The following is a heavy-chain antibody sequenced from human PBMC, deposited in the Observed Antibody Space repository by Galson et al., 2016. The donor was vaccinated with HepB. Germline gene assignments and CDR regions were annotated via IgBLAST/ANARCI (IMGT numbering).Heavy chain of an antibody. CDR2: ISGSSGST. CDR3: AKMREEQLVQYGDHAFDI. J-gene: IGHJ3*02. CDR1: GFTFSSYA. D-gene: IGHD6-13*01. Sequence: SLRLSCAASGFTFSSYAMTWVRQAPGKGLEWVSSISGSSGSTYYADSVKGRFTISRDNSQNTLYLQMNSLRAEDTAFYYCAKMREEQLVQYGDHAFDIWGQGTVVTVSS. V-gene: IGHV3-23*01.